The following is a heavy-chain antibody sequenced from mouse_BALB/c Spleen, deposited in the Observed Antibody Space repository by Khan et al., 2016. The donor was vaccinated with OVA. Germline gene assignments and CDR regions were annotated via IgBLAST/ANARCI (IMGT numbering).Heavy chain of an antibody. Sequence: EVQLVESGGGLVKPGGSLKLSCAASGFTFSSYAVSWVRQTPEKRLEWVASISSGGSTYYPDSVKGRFTISRDDARNILYLQMSSLRSEETAMYYCTRLVEYWGQGTSVTVSS. CDR1: GFTFSSYA. J-gene: IGHJ4*01. V-gene: IGHV5-6-5*01. CDR2: ISSGGST. CDR3: TRLVEY.